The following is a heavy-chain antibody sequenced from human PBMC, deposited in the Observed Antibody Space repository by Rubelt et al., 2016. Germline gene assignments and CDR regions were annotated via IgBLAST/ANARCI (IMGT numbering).Heavy chain of an antibody. D-gene: IGHD5-24*01. J-gene: IGHJ3*02. CDR1: GYTFTSYG. V-gene: IGHV1-18*01. Sequence: QVQLVQSGAEVKKPGASVKVSCKASGYTFTSYGISWVRQAPGQGLEWMGWISAYNGNTNYTQKIPGRVTMTTDTSTSTAYMELRSLRSDDTAVYYCARRDGYNWDDAFDIWGQGTMVTVSS. CDR3: ARRDGYNWDDAFDI. CDR2: ISAYNGNT.